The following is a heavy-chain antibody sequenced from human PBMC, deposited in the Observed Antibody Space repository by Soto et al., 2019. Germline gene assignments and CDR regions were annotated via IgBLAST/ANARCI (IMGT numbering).Heavy chain of an antibody. CDR2: ISGSGGST. CDR1: GFTFSSYA. Sequence: GGSLGLSCAASGFTFSSYAMSWVRQAPGKGLDGVSAISGSGGSTYYADSVKGRFTISRDNSKNTLYLQMNSLRAEDTAVYYCAKDIAEYSSCNWWDPWGQGTLVTVSS. V-gene: IGHV3-23*01. J-gene: IGHJ5*02. CDR3: AKDIAEYSSCNWWDP. D-gene: IGHD6-6*01.